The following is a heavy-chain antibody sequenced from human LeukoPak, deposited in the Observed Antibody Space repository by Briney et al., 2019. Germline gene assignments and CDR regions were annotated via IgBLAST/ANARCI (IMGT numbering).Heavy chain of an antibody. V-gene: IGHV4-39*01. CDR3: ARRSAIAARIFDY. J-gene: IGHJ4*02. CDR1: GGSISSSSYY. D-gene: IGHD6-13*01. CDR2: IYYSGST. Sequence: SETLFLTCTVSGGSISSSSYYWGWIRQPPGKGLEWIGSIYYSGSTYYNPSLASRVTISVDTSKNQFSLKLSSVTAADTAVYYCARRSAIAARIFDYWGQGTLVTVSS.